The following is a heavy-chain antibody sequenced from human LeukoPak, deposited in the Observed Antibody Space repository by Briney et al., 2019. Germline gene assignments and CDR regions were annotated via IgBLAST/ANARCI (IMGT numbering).Heavy chain of an antibody. CDR3: TRPFRPYGSGSYYHY. V-gene: IGHV3-73*01. J-gene: IGHJ4*02. Sequence: TGGSLRLSCAASGFTFSGSAMHWVRQASGKGLEWVGRIRSKANSYATAYAASVKGRFTISRDDSKNTAYLQMNSLKTEDTAVYYCTRPFRPYGSGSYYHYWGQGTLVTVSS. D-gene: IGHD3-10*01. CDR1: GFTFSGSA. CDR2: IRSKANSYAT.